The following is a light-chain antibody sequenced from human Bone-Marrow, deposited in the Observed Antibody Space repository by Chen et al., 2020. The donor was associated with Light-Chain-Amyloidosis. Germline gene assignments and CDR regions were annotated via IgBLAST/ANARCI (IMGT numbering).Light chain of an antibody. V-gene: IGKV3-20*01. Sequence: EIVLTQSPGTLSLSPGEGANLSCRASQTISSNYLTWYQQKFGQAPRLLIYGSSSRATGIPDRFTGSGGGTDLALTINRLEPEDVAMYYCQQYGTSPLTFGGGTKVEIK. CDR3: QQYGTSPLT. CDR1: QTISSNY. J-gene: IGKJ4*01. CDR2: GSS.